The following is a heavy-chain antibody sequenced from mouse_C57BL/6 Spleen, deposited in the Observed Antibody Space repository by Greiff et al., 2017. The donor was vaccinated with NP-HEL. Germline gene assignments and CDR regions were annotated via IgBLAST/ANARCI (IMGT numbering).Heavy chain of an antibody. Sequence: VKLQESGAELVKPGASVKISCKASGYAFSSYWMNWVKQRPGKGLEGIGQIYPGDGDTNYNGKFKGKATLTADKSSSTAYMQLSSLTSEDSAVYFCARCWYDHGGNAMDYWGQGTSVTVSS. D-gene: IGHD1-1*02. CDR2: IYPGDGDT. V-gene: IGHV1-80*01. CDR1: GYAFSSYW. CDR3: ARCWYDHGGNAMDY. J-gene: IGHJ4*01.